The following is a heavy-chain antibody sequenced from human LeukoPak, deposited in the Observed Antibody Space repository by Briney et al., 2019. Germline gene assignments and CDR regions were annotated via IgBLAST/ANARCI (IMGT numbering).Heavy chain of an antibody. Sequence: GGSLRLSCAVSGFTFSNYGVHWVRQAPGKGLEWVANVWFDGSNKDYVDSMKGRFTISRDNSKNTLYLQMNSLKVDDTAVYYCVREGMKFGELLPFDFWGQGILVTVSS. CDR1: GFTFSNYG. J-gene: IGHJ4*02. CDR3: VREGMKFGELLPFDF. CDR2: VWFDGSNK. V-gene: IGHV3-33*01. D-gene: IGHD3-10*01.